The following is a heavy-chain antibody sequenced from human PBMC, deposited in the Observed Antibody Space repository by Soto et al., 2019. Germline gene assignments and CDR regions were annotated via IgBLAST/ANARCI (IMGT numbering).Heavy chain of an antibody. J-gene: IGHJ4*02. D-gene: IGHD6-19*01. CDR1: GGSFSGYY. Sequence: SETLSLTCAVYGGSFSGYYWSWIRQPPGKGLEWIGEINHSGSTNYNPSLKSRVTISVDTSKNQFSLKLSSVTAADTAVYYCARGRQWLVRWWGQGTLVTVSS. CDR2: INHSGST. V-gene: IGHV4-34*01. CDR3: ARGRQWLVRW.